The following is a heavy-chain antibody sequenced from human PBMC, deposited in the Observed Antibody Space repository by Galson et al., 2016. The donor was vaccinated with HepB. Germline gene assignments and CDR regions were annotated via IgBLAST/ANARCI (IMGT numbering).Heavy chain of an antibody. CDR2: IYYSGST. CDR1: GGSISSSSYY. J-gene: IGHJ5*02. Sequence: SETLSLTCTVSGGSISSSSYYWDWIRQPPGKGLEWIGSIYYSGSTYYNPSLKSRVTISVDTSKNQLSLKLSSVSAADTAVYYCARERRYYYDRSGYFPPWGQGTLVTVSS. CDR3: ARERRYYYDRSGYFPP. D-gene: IGHD3-22*01. V-gene: IGHV4-39*07.